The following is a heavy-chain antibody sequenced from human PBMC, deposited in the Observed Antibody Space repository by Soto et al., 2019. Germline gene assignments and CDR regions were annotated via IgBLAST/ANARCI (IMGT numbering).Heavy chain of an antibody. J-gene: IGHJ3*02. D-gene: IGHD5-12*01. CDR1: GFTFSSYG. CDR2: IWYDGSNK. V-gene: IGHV3-33*01. CDR3: ARAPRGDGYTDDAFDI. Sequence: QVQLVESGGGVVQPGRSLRLSCAASGFTFSSYGMHWVRQAPGKGLEWVAVIWYDGSNKYYADSVKGRFTISRDNSKTTLYLQMNIRRAEDTAVYYCARAPRGDGYTDDAFDIWGQGTMVTVSS.